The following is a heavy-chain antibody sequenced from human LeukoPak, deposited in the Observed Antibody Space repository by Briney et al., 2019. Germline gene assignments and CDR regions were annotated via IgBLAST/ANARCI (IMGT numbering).Heavy chain of an antibody. Sequence: QTGGSLRLSCAASGFTFSSYGLTWVRQAPGKGLEWVSYISSSSSTIYYADSVKGRFTISRDNAKNSLYLQMNSLRAEDTAVYYCARDNIQQLDLFDYWGQGTLVTVSS. CDR2: ISSSSSTI. D-gene: IGHD6-13*01. CDR1: GFTFSSYG. J-gene: IGHJ4*02. V-gene: IGHV3-48*01. CDR3: ARDNIQQLDLFDY.